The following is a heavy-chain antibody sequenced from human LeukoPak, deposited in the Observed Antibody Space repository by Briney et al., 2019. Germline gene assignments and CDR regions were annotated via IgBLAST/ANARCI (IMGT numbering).Heavy chain of an antibody. J-gene: IGHJ6*02. V-gene: IGHV1-58*02. CDR2: IVVGSGNT. Sequence: ASVKVSCKASGYTFTSCDINWVRQARGQRLEWIGWIVVGSGNTNYAQKFQERVTITRDMSTSTAYMELSSLRSEDTAVYYCAAGGSGGQEMVYYYYGMDVWGQGTTVTVSS. CDR1: GYTFTSCD. CDR3: AAGGSGGQEMVYYYYGMDV. D-gene: IGHD2-15*01.